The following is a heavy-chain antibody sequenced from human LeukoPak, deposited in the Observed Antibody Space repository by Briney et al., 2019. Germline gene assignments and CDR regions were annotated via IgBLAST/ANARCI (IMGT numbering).Heavy chain of an antibody. J-gene: IGHJ4*02. V-gene: IGHV4-34*01. CDR3: AYSYQPPLIDY. Sequence: SETLSLTCAVHGGSFSGYYWSWSRQPPGKGLEWIGEINHSGRTIYNPSLKSRVTISVDTSKNQFSLKLSSVTAADTAVYYCAYSYQPPLIDYWGQGTLVTVSS. CDR2: INHSGRT. D-gene: IGHD5-18*01. CDR1: GGSFSGYY.